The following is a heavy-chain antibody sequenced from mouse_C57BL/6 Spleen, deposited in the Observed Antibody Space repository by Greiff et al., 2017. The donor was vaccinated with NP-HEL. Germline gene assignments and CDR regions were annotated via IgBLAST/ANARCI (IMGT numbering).Heavy chain of an antibody. CDR1: GFTFSSYG. D-gene: IGHD2-5*01. J-gene: IGHJ2*01. CDR2: ISSGGSYT. V-gene: IGHV5-6*01. CDR3: ARYSNYYFDY. Sequence: EVQLQESGGDLVKPGGSLKLSCAASGFTFSSYGMSWVRQTPDKRLEWVATISSGGSYTYYPDSVKGRFTISRDNAKNTLYLQMSSLKSEDTAMYYCARYSNYYFDYWGQGTTLTVSS.